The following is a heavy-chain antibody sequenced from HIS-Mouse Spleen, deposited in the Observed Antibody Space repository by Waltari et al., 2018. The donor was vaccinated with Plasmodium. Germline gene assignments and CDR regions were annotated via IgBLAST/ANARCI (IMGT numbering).Heavy chain of an antibody. D-gene: IGHD6-13*01. CDR1: GYTFTGYY. Sequence: QVQLVQSGAEVKKPGASVKVSCKASGYTFTGYYMHWVRQAPGQGLEWMGWINPNSGGTNYAQKVQGRVTMTRDTSIRTAYMERSRLRSDDTAVYYCARVLGYKAAAGTFVEYFQHWGQGTLVTVSS. CDR2: INPNSGGT. CDR3: ARVLGYKAAAGTFVEYFQH. V-gene: IGHV1-2*02. J-gene: IGHJ1*01.